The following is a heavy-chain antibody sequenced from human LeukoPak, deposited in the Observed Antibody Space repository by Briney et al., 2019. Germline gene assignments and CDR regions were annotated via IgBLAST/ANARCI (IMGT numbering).Heavy chain of an antibody. V-gene: IGHV4-30-2*01. CDR2: IYHSGRT. CDR1: GGSISSGGDS. J-gene: IGHJ6*02. Sequence: PSETLSLTCGVSGGSISSGGDSWSWIRQPPGKGLEWIGYIYHSGRTYYNPSLKSRVTISVDRSKNQFSLKLSSVTAADTAVYYCARDSLYYYRMDVWGQGTTVTVSS. CDR3: ARDSLYYYRMDV.